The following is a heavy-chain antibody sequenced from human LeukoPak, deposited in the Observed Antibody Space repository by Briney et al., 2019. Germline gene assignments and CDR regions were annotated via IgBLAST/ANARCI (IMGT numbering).Heavy chain of an antibody. J-gene: IGHJ4*02. Sequence: PGGSLRLSCAASGFTFSAYSMNWVRQAPGKGLEWVSSISPSGSYIYSADSVKGRFTISRDNAKNSLYLQMNSLRAEDTAVYYCARGEAMIVVVNAGDYWGQGTLVTVSS. D-gene: IGHD3-22*01. CDR3: ARGEAMIVVVNAGDY. CDR1: GFTFSAYS. V-gene: IGHV3-21*01. CDR2: ISPSGSYI.